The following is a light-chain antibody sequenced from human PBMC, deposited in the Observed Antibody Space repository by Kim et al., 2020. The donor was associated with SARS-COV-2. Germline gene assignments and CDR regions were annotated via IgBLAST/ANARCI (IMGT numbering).Light chain of an antibody. CDR3: QAFDVSLSSYV. Sequence: GQRVIVTCTGGNSNMGAGYDVHWYQQFPGGVPNVLIYNGNRPSGVPDRFSGSTSGPSASLTIAGLQGEDEADYYCQAFDVSLSSYVFGTGTKVTVL. J-gene: IGLJ1*01. CDR2: NG. V-gene: IGLV1-40*01. CDR1: NSNMGAGYD.